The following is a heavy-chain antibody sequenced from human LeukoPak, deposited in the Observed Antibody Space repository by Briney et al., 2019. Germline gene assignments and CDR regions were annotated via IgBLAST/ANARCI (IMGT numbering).Heavy chain of an antibody. CDR2: IYYSGST. Sequence: SETLSLTCTVSGGSISSYYWSWIRQPPGKGLEWIGYIYYSGSTNYNPSLKSRVTISVDTSKNQFSLKLSSVTAADTAVYYCATQATQWLSPPYYYYYGMDVWGQGTTVTVSS. CDR3: ATQATQWLSPPYYYYYGMDV. V-gene: IGHV4-59*01. CDR1: GGSISSYY. D-gene: IGHD6-19*01. J-gene: IGHJ6*02.